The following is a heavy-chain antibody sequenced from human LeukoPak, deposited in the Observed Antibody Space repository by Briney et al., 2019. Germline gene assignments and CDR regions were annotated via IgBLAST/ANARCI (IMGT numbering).Heavy chain of an antibody. V-gene: IGHV1-2*04. CDR2: INPNSGGT. CDR3: ARGIAAAVGLEYFQH. CDR1: GYTFTSYG. Sequence: ASVKVSCKASGYTFTSYGISWVRQAPGQGLEWMGWINPNSGGTNYAQKFQGWVTMTRDTSISTAYMELSRLRSDDTAVYYCARGIAAAVGLEYFQHWGQGTLVTVSS. J-gene: IGHJ1*01. D-gene: IGHD6-13*01.